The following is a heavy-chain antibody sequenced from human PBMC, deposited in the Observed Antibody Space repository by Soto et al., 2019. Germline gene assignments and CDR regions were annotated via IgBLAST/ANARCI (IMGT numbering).Heavy chain of an antibody. J-gene: IGHJ6*03. D-gene: IGHD3-10*01. CDR2: IYYSGST. CDR1: GGSISSGGYY. CDR3: ASYYYGSGSYLYYYYYMDV. V-gene: IGHV4-31*03. Sequence: SETLSLTCTVSGGSISSGGYYWSWIRQHPGKGLEWIGYIYYSGSTYYNPSLKSRVTISVDTSKNQFSLKLSSVTAADTAVYYCASYYYGSGSYLYYYYYMDVWGKGTTVTVSS.